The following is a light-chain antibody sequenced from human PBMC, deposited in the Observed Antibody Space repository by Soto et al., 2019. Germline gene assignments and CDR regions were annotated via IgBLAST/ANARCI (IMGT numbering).Light chain of an antibody. CDR1: QSLLANCNNKNC. J-gene: IGKJ2*01. CDR2: WAS. V-gene: IGKV4-1*01. CDR3: HHFFSPPFP. Sequence: DIVMTQSPDSLAVSLGERATINCKSSQSLLANCNNKNCLAWYQHKPGQPPKMLILWASTRESGVPDRFSGIGSGTEFNLNISSLQAEDAAVYYCHHFFSPPFPFGQGTKLEIK.